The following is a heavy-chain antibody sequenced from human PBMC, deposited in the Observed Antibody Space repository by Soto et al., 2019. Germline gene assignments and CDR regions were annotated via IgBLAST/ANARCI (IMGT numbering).Heavy chain of an antibody. CDR2: IIPIFGTA. J-gene: IGHJ6*02. D-gene: IGHD2-21*02. CDR1: GGTFSSYA. V-gene: IGHV1-69*12. Sequence: QVQLVQSGAEVKKPGSSVKVSCKASGGTFSSYAISWVRQAPGQGLEWMGGIIPIFGTANYPQKFQGRVTITADESTSTAYMELSSLRSEDTAVYYCARLDCGGDCYSGNYYYGMDVWGQGTTVTVSS. CDR3: ARLDCGGDCYSGNYYYGMDV.